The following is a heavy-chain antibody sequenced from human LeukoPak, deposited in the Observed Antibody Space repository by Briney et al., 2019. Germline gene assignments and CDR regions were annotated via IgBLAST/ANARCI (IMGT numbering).Heavy chain of an antibody. CDR1: GFTFTSSA. CDR2: IVVGSGNT. V-gene: IGHV1-58*02. CDR3: AAALVVEGYYYGMDV. J-gene: IGHJ6*02. Sequence: TSVKVSCKASGFTFTSSAMQWVRQARGQRLEWIGWIVVGSGNTNYAQKFQERVTITRDMSTSTAYMELSSLRSEDTAVYYCAAALVVEGYYYGMDVWGQGTLVTVSS. D-gene: IGHD2-15*01.